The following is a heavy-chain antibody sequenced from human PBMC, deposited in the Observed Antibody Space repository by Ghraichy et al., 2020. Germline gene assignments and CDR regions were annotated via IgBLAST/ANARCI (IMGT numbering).Heavy chain of an antibody. CDR3: AREARYSGSYYPYYFDY. J-gene: IGHJ4*02. D-gene: IGHD1-26*01. CDR2: IYYSGST. Sequence: SETLSLTCTVSGGSISSYYWSWIRQPPGKGLEWIGYIYYSGSTNYNPSLKSRVTISVDTSKNQFSLKLSSVTAADTAVYYCAREARYSGSYYPYYFDYWGQGTLVTVSS. CDR1: GGSISSYY. V-gene: IGHV4-59*01.